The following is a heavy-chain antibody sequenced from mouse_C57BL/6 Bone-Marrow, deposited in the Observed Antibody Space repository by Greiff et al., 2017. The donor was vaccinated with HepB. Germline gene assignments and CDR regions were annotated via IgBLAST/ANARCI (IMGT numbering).Heavy chain of an antibody. D-gene: IGHD2-4*01. V-gene: IGHV14-4*01. CDR1: GFNIKDDY. CDR3: ITDDYEGFAY. J-gene: IGHJ3*01. CDR2: IDPENGDT. Sequence: EVQLQQSGAELVRPGASVKLSCTASGFNIKDDYMHWVKQRPEQGLEWIGWIDPENGDTAYASKFQGKATITADTSSNTAYLQLSSLTSEDTAVYYCITDDYEGFAYWGQGTLVTVSA.